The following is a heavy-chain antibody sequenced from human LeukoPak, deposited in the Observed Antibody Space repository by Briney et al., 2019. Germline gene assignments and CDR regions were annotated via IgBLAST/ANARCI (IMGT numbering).Heavy chain of an antibody. D-gene: IGHD6-19*01. CDR2: VSSSGGLT. CDR1: GFTFMNYA. V-gene: IGHV3-23*01. J-gene: IGHJ4*02. Sequence: GGSLRLSCATSGFTFMNYAMSWVRQAPGKGLECVSTVSSSGGLTYYSDSVKGRFTISRDNAKNSLYLQMNSLRAEDTALYYCAREWIAVAGRSDYWGQGTLVTVSS. CDR3: AREWIAVAGRSDY.